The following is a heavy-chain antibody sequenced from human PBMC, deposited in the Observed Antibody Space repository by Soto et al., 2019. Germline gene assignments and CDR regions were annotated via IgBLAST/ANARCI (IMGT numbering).Heavy chain of an antibody. V-gene: IGHV3-23*01. D-gene: IGHD6-6*01. J-gene: IGHJ4*02. CDR2: ISGSDDST. Sequence: EVQLLESGGGLVQPGESLRLSCAASGFTFSSYAMSWVRQAPGKGLEWVSVISGSDDSTYYADYVKGRFTISRDKSNNTLYLQMNSLRAEDTAVYYCAKRRSASTFDYWGQGTLVTVSS. CDR1: GFTFSSYA. CDR3: AKRRSASTFDY.